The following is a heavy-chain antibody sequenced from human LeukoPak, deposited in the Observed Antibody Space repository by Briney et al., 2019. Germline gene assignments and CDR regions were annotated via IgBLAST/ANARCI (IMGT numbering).Heavy chain of an antibody. CDR2: IYYSGST. CDR3: ARPVPSRLGWFDP. D-gene: IGHD1-1*01. V-gene: IGHV4-39*01. Sequence: SETLSLTCTVSGGSISSSPYYWGWIRQPPGKGLEWIGTIYYSGSTYYNPSLKSRVTISVDTSKNQFSLKLTSVTAADTVVYYCARPVPSRLGWFDPWGQGTLVTVSS. J-gene: IGHJ5*02. CDR1: GGSISSSPYY.